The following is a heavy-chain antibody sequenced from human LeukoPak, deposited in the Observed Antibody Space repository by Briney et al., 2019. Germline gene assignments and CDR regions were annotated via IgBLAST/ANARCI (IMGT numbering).Heavy chain of an antibody. Sequence: PGGSLRLSCAASGFTLSSYSMNWVRQAPGKGLEWVSSISRSSAYIYYADSVRGRFTISRDNAKNSLYLQMNSLRAEDTAVYYCASFPPYMVRTDAFDIWGQGTMVTVSS. J-gene: IGHJ3*02. CDR1: GFTLSSYS. CDR3: ASFPPYMVRTDAFDI. CDR2: ISRSSAYI. V-gene: IGHV3-21*01. D-gene: IGHD3-10*01.